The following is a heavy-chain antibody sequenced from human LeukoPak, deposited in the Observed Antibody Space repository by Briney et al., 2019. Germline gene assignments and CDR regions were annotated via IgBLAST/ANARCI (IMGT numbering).Heavy chain of an antibody. Sequence: GASVKVSCKASGYTFTGYYMHWVRQAPGQGLEWMGWINPNSGGTNYAQKFQGRVTMTRDTSISTAYMELSRLRSDDTAVYYCARDFSTVTTILPWLVRKYYYYYYYMDVWGKGTTVTVSS. V-gene: IGHV1-2*02. CDR3: ARDFSTVTTILPWLVRKYYYYYYYMDV. CDR2: INPNSGGT. CDR1: GYTFTGYY. D-gene: IGHD4-11*01. J-gene: IGHJ6*03.